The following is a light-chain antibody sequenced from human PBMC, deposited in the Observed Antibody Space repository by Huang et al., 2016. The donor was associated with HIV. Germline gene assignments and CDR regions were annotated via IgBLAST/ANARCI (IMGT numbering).Light chain of an antibody. CDR3: QQYERPPDT. CDR1: QSVGIY. Sequence: EIVLTQSPGTLSLSPGERATLSCRASQSVGIYVAWYQQKPGQAPRLLIYGASTRVTGIPDRFSGGGSGTDFTLSISRLEPEDFAVYYCQQYERPPDTFGPGTKVNIK. J-gene: IGKJ3*01. V-gene: IGKV3-20*01. CDR2: GAS.